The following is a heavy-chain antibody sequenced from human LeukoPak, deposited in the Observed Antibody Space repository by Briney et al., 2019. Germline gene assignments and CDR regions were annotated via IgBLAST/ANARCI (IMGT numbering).Heavy chain of an antibody. CDR3: ARDLRFSGSYSDFFDY. CDR2: INVGNGKT. CDR1: GFTFTDYA. V-gene: IGHV1-3*01. Sequence: ASVTVSCKASGFTFTDYAIHWVRQAPGQRLEWMGWINVGNGKTKYSQKFQGRVTITRDTFATTAYMELSSLTSEDTAMYYCARDLRFSGSYSDFFDYWGQGTLVTVTS. J-gene: IGHJ4*02. D-gene: IGHD1-26*01.